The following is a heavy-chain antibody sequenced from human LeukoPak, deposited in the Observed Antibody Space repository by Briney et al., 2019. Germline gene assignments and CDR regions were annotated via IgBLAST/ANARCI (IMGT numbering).Heavy chain of an antibody. CDR2: ISSSSSTI. D-gene: IGHD2-15*01. Sequence: GVSLRLSCAASAFTFSSYSMNWVRQAPGKGLEWVSYISSSSSTIYYADSVKGRFTISRDNAKNSLYLQMNSLRAEDTAVYYCARHPPYGGSPYYYYMDVWGKGTTVTVSS. J-gene: IGHJ6*03. CDR1: AFTFSSYS. V-gene: IGHV3-48*01. CDR3: ARHPPYGGSPYYYYMDV.